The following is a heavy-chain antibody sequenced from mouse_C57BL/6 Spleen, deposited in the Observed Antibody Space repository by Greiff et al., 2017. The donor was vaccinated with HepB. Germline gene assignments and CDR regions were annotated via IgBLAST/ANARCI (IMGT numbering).Heavy chain of an antibody. D-gene: IGHD2-2*01. CDR1: GYTFTSYW. CDR2: IDPSDSYT. V-gene: IGHV1-69*01. Sequence: QVQLQQPGAELVMPGASVKLSCKASGYTFTSYWMHWVKQRPGQGLEWIGEIDPSDSYTNYNQKLKGKSTLTVDKSSSTAYMQLSSLTSEDSAVDDCARTEGGYGYPFAYWGQGTLVTVSA. J-gene: IGHJ3*01. CDR3: ARTEGGYGYPFAY.